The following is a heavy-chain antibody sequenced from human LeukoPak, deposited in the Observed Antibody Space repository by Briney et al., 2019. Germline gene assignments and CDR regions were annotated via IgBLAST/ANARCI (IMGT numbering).Heavy chain of an antibody. CDR1: GGSISSSSYY. CDR3: ARDHSSGLYYFDY. V-gene: IGHV4-39*07. D-gene: IGHD6-19*01. CDR2: IYYSGST. J-gene: IGHJ4*02. Sequence: SETLSLTCTVSGGSISSSSYYWGWIRQPPGKGLEWIGSIYYSGSTYYNPSLKSRVTISVDTSKNQFSLKLSSVTAADTAVYYCARDHSSGLYYFDYWGQGTLVTVSS.